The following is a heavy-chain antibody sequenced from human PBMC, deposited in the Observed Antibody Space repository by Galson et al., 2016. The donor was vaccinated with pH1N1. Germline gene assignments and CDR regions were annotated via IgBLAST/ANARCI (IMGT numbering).Heavy chain of an antibody. J-gene: IGHJ4*02. D-gene: IGHD3-9*01. CDR2: ISSGGNTM. Sequence: SLRLSCAVSGFTFDSHEMNWVRQAPGKGLEWVASISSGGNTMFYADSVKGRCIISRDNAKNSLYLQMNSLRVEDTAVYYCARAYYDPLTRFSGAFDYWGQGTLVTVSS. CDR3: ARAYYDPLTRFSGAFDY. V-gene: IGHV3-48*03. CDR1: GFTFDSHE.